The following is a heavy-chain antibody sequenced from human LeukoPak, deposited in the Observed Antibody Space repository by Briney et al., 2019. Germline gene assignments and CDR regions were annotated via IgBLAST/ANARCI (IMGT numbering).Heavy chain of an antibody. V-gene: IGHV1-3*01. CDR2: INAGNGNT. D-gene: IGHD6-19*01. J-gene: IGHJ4*02. CDR1: GYTFTSYA. Sequence: GASVKVSCKASGYTFTSYAMHWVRQAPGQRLEWMGWINAGNGNTKYLQKFQGRVTITRDTSASTAYMELSSLRSEDTAVYYCARVKGYSGYSSGWFDYWGQGTLVTVSS. CDR3: ARVKGYSGYSSGWFDY.